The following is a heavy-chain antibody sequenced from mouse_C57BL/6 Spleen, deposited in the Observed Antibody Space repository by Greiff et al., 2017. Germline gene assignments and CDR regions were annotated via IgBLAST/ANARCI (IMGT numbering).Heavy chain of an antibody. CDR2: INPSSGYT. D-gene: IGHD1-1*01. J-gene: IGHJ2*01. CDR1: GYTFTSYT. V-gene: IGHV1-4*01. CDR3: ARNDGSSYDLDY. Sequence: VQLQQSGAELARPGASVKMSCKASGYTFTSYTMHWVQQSPGQGLEWIGYINPSSGYTKYNQKFKDKSTLTADKSSSTAYMQLSSLTSEDSAVYYCARNDGSSYDLDYWGQGTTLTVSS.